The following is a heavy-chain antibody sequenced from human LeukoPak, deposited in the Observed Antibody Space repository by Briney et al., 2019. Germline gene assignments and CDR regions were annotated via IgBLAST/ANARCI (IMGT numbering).Heavy chain of an antibody. J-gene: IGHJ4*02. CDR1: GFTFSSYS. CDR2: ISSSSSYI. V-gene: IGHV3-21*01. Sequence: GGSLRLSCAASGFTFSSYSMNWVRQAPGKGLEWVSSISSSSSYIYYADSVKGRFTISRDNAKNSLYLQMNSLRAEDTAVYYCATEGAVTTNPLFDYWGQGTLVTVSS. D-gene: IGHD4-11*01. CDR3: ATEGAVTTNPLFDY.